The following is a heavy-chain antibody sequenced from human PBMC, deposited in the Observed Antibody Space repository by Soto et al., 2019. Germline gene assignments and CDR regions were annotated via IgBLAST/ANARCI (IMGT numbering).Heavy chain of an antibody. CDR3: ARDRDTAISSSRYYYYGMDV. V-gene: IGHV1-69*13. Sequence: SVKVSCKASGGTFSSYAVSWVRQAPGQGLEWMGGIIPIFGTANYAQKFQGRVTITADESTSTAYMELSSLRSEDTAVYYCARDRDTAISSSRYYYYGMDVWGQGTTVTVSS. D-gene: IGHD5-18*01. CDR1: GGTFSSYA. J-gene: IGHJ6*02. CDR2: IIPIFGTA.